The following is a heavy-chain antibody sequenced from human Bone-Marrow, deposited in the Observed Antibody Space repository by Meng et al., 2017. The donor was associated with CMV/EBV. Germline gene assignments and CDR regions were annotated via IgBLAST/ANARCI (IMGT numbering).Heavy chain of an antibody. D-gene: IGHD3-16*01. Sequence: GASLKISCAASGFTFSSYAMHWVRQAPGKGLEWVAVISYDGSNKYYADSVKGRCTISRDNSKNTLYLQMNSLRAEDTAVYYCARDVGGLGYYGMDVWGQGTTVTVSS. V-gene: IGHV3-30-3*01. CDR1: GFTFSSYA. CDR2: ISYDGSNK. CDR3: ARDVGGLGYYGMDV. J-gene: IGHJ6*02.